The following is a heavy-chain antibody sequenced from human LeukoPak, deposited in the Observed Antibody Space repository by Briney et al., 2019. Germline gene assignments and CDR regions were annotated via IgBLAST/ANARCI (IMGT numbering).Heavy chain of an antibody. Sequence: SQTLSLTCAFSGDSVSSNSAAWNWIRQSPSRGLEWLGRTYYRSKWYNDYAVSVKSRITINPDTSKNQFSLQLNSVTPEDTAVYYCASGYSSSWEDYFDYWGQGTLVTVSS. V-gene: IGHV6-1*01. CDR1: GDSVSSNSAA. CDR3: ASGYSSSWEDYFDY. J-gene: IGHJ4*02. CDR2: TYYRSKWYN. D-gene: IGHD6-13*01.